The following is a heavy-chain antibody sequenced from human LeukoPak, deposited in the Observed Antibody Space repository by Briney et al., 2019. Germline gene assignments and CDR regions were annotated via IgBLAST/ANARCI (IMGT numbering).Heavy chain of an antibody. V-gene: IGHV1-2*02. CDR3: ARGFSYLSGSSGYQFDY. J-gene: IGHJ4*02. CDR1: GYTFTGYY. CDR2: INPNSGGT. Sequence: GASVKVSCKASGYTFTGYYIHWVRQAPGQGLEWMGWINPNSGGTNYAQKFQGRVTMTRDTSISTAYMELGRLRSDDTAVYYCARGFSYLSGSSGYQFDYWGQGTLVTVSS. D-gene: IGHD3-22*01.